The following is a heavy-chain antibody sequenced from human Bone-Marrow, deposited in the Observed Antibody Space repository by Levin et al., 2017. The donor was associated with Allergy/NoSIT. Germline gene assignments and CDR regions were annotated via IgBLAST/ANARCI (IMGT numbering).Heavy chain of an antibody. V-gene: IGHV1-2*02. Sequence: RASVKVSCKGPGYTFTAYYIHWVRQAPGQGLEYMGWINPNSRGTKYVQKFQGRVTMTSDPSISTVYMELTGLRSDDTAFYYCARDPHYAATTGEYWGQGTLVTVSS. CDR1: GYTFTAYY. CDR3: ARDPHYAATTGEY. D-gene: IGHD2-15*01. J-gene: IGHJ4*02. CDR2: INPNSRGT.